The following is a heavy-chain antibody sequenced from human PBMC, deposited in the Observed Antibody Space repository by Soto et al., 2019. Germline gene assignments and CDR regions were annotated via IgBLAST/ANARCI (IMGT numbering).Heavy chain of an antibody. Sequence: PSETLSLTCTVSGGSLRSYYWSWVRQPPGKGLEWIGNIYYSGSTNYNPSLKSRVTISVDTSKNQFSLKLSSVTAADTAVYYCARPSYCSSTSCYWFDPWGQGTLVTVSS. CDR1: GGSLRSYY. J-gene: IGHJ5*02. CDR2: IYYSGST. CDR3: ARPSYCSSTSCYWFDP. V-gene: IGHV4-59*08. D-gene: IGHD2-2*01.